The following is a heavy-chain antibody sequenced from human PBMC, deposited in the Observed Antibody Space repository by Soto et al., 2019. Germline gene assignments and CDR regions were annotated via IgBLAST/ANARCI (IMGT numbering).Heavy chain of an antibody. CDR3: AKDMEILAYCGGDCFRFDY. CDR1: GFTFDDYA. J-gene: IGHJ4*02. D-gene: IGHD2-21*01. Sequence: EVQLVESGGGLVQPGRSLRLSCAASGFTFDDYAMHWVRQAPGKGLEWVSGISWNSGSIGYADSVKGRFTISRDNAKNALYLQMNSLRAEDTALYYCAKDMEILAYCGGDCFRFDYWGQGTLVTVSS. CDR2: ISWNSGSI. V-gene: IGHV3-9*01.